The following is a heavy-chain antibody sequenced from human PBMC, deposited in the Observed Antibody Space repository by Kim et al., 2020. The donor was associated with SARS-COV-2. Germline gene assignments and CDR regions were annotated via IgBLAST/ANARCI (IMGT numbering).Heavy chain of an antibody. CDR1: GGSFSGYY. CDR2: INHSGST. D-gene: IGHD3-10*01. J-gene: IGHJ4*02. CDR3: ARGRSRGWFGELPPNYFDY. Sequence: SETMSLTCAVYGGSFSGYYWSWIRQPPGKGLEWIGEINHSGSTNYNPSLKSRVTISVDTSKNQFSLKLSSVTAADTAVYYCARGRSRGWFGELPPNYFDYWGQGTLVTVSS. V-gene: IGHV4-34*01.